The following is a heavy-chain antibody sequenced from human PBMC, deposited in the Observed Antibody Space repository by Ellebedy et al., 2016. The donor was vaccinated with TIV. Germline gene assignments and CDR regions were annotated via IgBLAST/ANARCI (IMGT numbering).Heavy chain of an antibody. J-gene: IGHJ4*02. CDR3: ARQPPLNVMVRGVIYFES. Sequence: MPSETLSLTCTVSGDSTSSSSYYWGWVRQPPVKGLEWTGSFSYRGYSYYIPSLKRRATVSGYPWKNQFSLKLTSVTAADTAVYYCARQPPLNVMVRGVIYFESWGQGTLVTVSS. CDR2: FSYRGYS. CDR1: GDSTSSSSYY. D-gene: IGHD3-10*01. V-gene: IGHV4-39*01.